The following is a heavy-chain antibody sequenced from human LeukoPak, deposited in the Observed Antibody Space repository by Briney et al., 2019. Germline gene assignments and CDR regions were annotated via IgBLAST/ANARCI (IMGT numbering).Heavy chain of an antibody. D-gene: IGHD3-10*02. CDR1: GDSISNTNSY. CDR2: IYKSGTT. Sequence: SSETLSLTCTVSGDSISNTNSYWGWIRQPPGKGLEWIGTIYKSGTTDYNPSLKSRVTIFVDTSNNMFSLKLTSVTVADRAIYYCARQVDRFNVLDVWGQGTMVTVSS. CDR3: ARQVDRFNVLDV. V-gene: IGHV4-39*01. J-gene: IGHJ3*01.